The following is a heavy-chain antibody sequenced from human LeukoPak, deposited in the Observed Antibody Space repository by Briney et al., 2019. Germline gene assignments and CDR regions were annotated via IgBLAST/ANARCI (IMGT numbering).Heavy chain of an antibody. CDR3: ARAQWGTTVLFDY. CDR1: GYSISSGYY. D-gene: IGHD1-7*01. CDR2: IYYSGST. Sequence: SETLSLTCTVSGYSISSGYYWGWIRQPPGKGLEWIGYIYYSGSTNYNPSLKSRVTISVDTSKNQFSLKLSSVTAADTAVYYCARAQWGTTVLFDYWGQGTLVTVSS. V-gene: IGHV4-38-2*02. J-gene: IGHJ4*02.